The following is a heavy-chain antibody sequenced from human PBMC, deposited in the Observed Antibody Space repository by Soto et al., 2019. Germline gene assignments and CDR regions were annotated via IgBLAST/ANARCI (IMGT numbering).Heavy chain of an antibody. CDR2: IYDSGST. Sequence: SETLSLTCGVSGDSISRGGYSWTWIRQPPGKALEWIGNIYDSGSTSYNPSLKSRVTISVDRSKNQFSLKLMSVTAADTAVYFCARGSSSYYDYGMDVWGQGTTVTVSS. CDR1: GDSISRGGYS. V-gene: IGHV4-30-2*01. J-gene: IGHJ6*02. CDR3: ARGSSSYYDYGMDV. D-gene: IGHD6-6*01.